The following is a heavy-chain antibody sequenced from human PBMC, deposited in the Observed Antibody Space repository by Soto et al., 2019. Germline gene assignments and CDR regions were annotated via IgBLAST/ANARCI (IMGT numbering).Heavy chain of an antibody. CDR3: AKESSNRRTDFDY. CDR1: GFTFRNYK. Sequence: GGSLRLSCEASGFTFRNYKMNWVRQAPGKGLEWVSQISIGSSSMDYADSVKGRFTISRDNSKNTLYMQMNSLRAEDTALYYWAKESSNRRTDFDYWGQGTLVTVSS. V-gene: IGHV3-48*01. J-gene: IGHJ4*02. D-gene: IGHD1-1*01. CDR2: ISIGSSSM.